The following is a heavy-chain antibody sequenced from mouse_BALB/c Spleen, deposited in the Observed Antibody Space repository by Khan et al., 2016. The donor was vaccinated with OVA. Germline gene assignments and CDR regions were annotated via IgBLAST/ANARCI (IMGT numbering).Heavy chain of an antibody. CDR3: ARPAYDGYYDC. D-gene: IGHD2-3*01. V-gene: IGHV1S137*01. CDR1: GYTFTDYA. CDR2: ISTYSGNT. Sequence: QVQLQQSGPELVRPGVSVKISCKGSGYTFTDYAMYWVKQSHAKSLEWIGLISTYSGNTNYNQQFKGKATMTVDKSSSTAYMELARLTAEDSAIYYCARPAYDGYYDCWGQGTALTVSS. J-gene: IGHJ2*01.